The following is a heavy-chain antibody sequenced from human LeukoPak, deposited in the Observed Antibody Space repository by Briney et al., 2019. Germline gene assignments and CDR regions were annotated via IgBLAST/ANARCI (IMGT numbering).Heavy chain of an antibody. CDR3: VRARLIRLENFFDY. J-gene: IGHJ4*02. V-gene: IGHV3-48*03. CDR2: TSRGGSDI. D-gene: IGHD2-21*02. CDR1: GFTFSNHE. Sequence: PGGSLRLSCATSGFTFSNHEMNWVRQAPGKGLEWVAYTSRGGSDISYADSVKGRFTISTDNANSSLYLQMNSLRAEDTAVYFCVRARLIRLENFFDYWGQGTLLTVSS.